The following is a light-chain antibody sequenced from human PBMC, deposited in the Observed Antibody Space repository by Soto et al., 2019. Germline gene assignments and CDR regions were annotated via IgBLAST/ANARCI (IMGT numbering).Light chain of an antibody. CDR1: SSDIGTYNH. V-gene: IGLV2-14*01. CDR2: SVN. Sequence: QSVLTQPASVSGSPGQSITISCTGSSSDIGTYNHVTWYQQHPGQAPKLIIYSVNSRPSRTPSRFSGSKSGDTAFLTISGLQAEDEADYYCSSFTSSSTLDVVFGGGTKLTVL. J-gene: IGLJ2*01. CDR3: SSFTSSSTLDVV.